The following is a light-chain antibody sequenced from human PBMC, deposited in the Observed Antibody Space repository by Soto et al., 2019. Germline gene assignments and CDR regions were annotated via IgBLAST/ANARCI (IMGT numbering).Light chain of an antibody. CDR3: QQRFDWPKIT. V-gene: IGKV3-11*01. Sequence: EIVLTQSPATPSLPPGERVTLSCRASQSVSNYLAWYQQKPGQAPRLLVSAASNRATGIPARFSGSGSGTDLTLTISSLEPEDFGVFYCQQRFDWPKITFGQGTRLEIK. CDR1: QSVSNY. CDR2: AAS. J-gene: IGKJ5*01.